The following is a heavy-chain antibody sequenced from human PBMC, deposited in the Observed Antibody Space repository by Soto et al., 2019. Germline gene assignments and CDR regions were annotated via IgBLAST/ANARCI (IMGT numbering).Heavy chain of an antibody. V-gene: IGHV1-69*01. CDR3: ARVVEVATISYYYYGMDV. J-gene: IGHJ6*02. D-gene: IGHD5-12*01. CDR1: GGTFSSYA. Sequence: QVQLVQSGAEVKKPGSSVKVSCKASGGTFSSYAISWVRQAPGQGLEWMGGSIPIFGTANYAQKFQGRVTITADESTSTAYMELSSLRSEDTAVYYCARVVEVATISYYYYGMDVWGQGTTVTVSS. CDR2: SIPIFGTA.